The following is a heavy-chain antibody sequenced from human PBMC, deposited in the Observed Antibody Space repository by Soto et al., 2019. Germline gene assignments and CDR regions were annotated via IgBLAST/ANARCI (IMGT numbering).Heavy chain of an antibody. Sequence: SETLSLTCTVSGGSISSYYWSWIRQPPGKGLEWIGYIYYSGSTNYNPSLKSRVTISVDTSKNQFSLKLSSVTAADTAVYYCARLSPVILLVPAVPGWIDPWGQGTLVTVSS. D-gene: IGHD2-2*01. CDR2: IYYSGST. CDR3: ARLSPVILLVPAVPGWIDP. CDR1: GGSISSYY. J-gene: IGHJ5*02. V-gene: IGHV4-59*01.